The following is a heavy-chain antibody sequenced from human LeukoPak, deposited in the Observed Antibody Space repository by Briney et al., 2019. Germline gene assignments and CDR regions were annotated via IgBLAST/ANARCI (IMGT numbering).Heavy chain of an antibody. J-gene: IGHJ4*02. CDR1: GYTLTELS. V-gene: IGHV1-69*13. Sequence: SVKVSCKVSGYTLTELSMHWVRQAPGQGLEWMGGIIPIFGTANYAQKFQGRVTITADESTSTAYMELSSLRSEDTAVYYCARDGTEYFDYWGQGTLVTVSS. CDR2: IIPIFGTA. CDR3: ARDGTEYFDY.